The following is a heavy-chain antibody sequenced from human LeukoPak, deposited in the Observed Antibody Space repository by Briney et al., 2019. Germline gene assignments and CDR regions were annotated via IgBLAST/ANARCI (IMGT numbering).Heavy chain of an antibody. V-gene: IGHV3-9*03. J-gene: IGHJ4*02. CDR2: ISWNSGSI. CDR1: GFTFDDYA. Sequence: PAGSLRLSCAAYGFTFDDYAMHWVRHAPGKGLEWVSGISWNSGSIGYADSAKGRFTISRDNAKDSLYLQMNSLRGEDMALYYGAKGEHYYDSSGYWNYFDYWGQGTLVTVPS. CDR3: AKGEHYYDSSGYWNYFDY. D-gene: IGHD3-22*01.